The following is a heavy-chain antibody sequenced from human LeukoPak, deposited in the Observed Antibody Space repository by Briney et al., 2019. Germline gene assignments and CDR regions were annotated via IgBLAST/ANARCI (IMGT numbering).Heavy chain of an antibody. V-gene: IGHV3-7*01. CDR1: EFTFSSYW. J-gene: IGHJ4*02. D-gene: IGHD6-19*01. CDR3: AREHRYSNGSDY. CDR2: IKQDGSEK. Sequence: GSLRLSCAASEFTFSSYWMSWVRQAPGKGLEWVANIKQDGSEKYYVDSVKGRFTISRDNAKNSLYLQMNSLRAEDTAVYYCAREHRYSNGSDYWGQGTLVTVSS.